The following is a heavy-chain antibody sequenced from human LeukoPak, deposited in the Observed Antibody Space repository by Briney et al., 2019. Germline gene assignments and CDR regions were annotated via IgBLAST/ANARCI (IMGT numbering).Heavy chain of an antibody. CDR3: ARDPKTGDPRTYYYYYGMDV. CDR1: GYTLTELS. V-gene: IGHV1-24*01. CDR2: FDPEDGET. Sequence: ASVKVSCKVSGYTLTELSMHWVRQAPGKGLEWMGGFDPEDGETIYAQKFQGRVTMTRDTSISTAYMELRSLRSDDTAVYYCARDPKTGDPRTYYYYYGMDVWGQGTTVTVSS. D-gene: IGHD7-27*01. J-gene: IGHJ6*02.